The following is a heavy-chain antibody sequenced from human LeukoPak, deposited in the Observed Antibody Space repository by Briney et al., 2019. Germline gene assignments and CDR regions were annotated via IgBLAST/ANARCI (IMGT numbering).Heavy chain of an antibody. CDR1: GVSFSSDY. Sequence: SETLSLTCTVSGVSFSSDYWTWIRQPPGKGLERIGYIYYDGSGNYNPSLKSRVTISVDTSKNQFSLRLSSVTAADTAVYYCARGQALLRDYWGQGTLVTVSS. D-gene: IGHD3-22*01. CDR3: ARGQALLRDY. CDR2: IYYDGSG. V-gene: IGHV4-59*01. J-gene: IGHJ4*02.